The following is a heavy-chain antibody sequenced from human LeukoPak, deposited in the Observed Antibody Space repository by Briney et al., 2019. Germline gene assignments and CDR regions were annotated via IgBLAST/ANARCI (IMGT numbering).Heavy chain of an antibody. J-gene: IGHJ4*02. CDR2: IYSGGST. D-gene: IGHD3-10*01. CDR3: ARPRIWFGNTLEDY. Sequence: GGSLRLSCAASGFTVSSNYMSWVRQAPGKGLEWVSVIYSGGSTYYADSVKGRFTISRDNSKNTLYLQMISLRAEDTAVYYCARPRIWFGNTLEDYWGQGTLVTVSS. CDR1: GFTVSSNY. V-gene: IGHV3-53*01.